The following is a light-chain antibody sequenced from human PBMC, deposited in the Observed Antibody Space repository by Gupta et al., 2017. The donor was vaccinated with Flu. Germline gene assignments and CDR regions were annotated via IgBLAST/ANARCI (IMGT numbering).Light chain of an antibody. V-gene: IGKV1-39*01. CDR1: QSSSSY. CDR3: QQSYSTPPIT. CDR2: AAS. J-gene: IGKJ5*01. Sequence: DIQMTQSPSSLSASVGDRVTITFRASQSSSSYLNWYQQKPGKAPKLLIYAASSLQRGVPSRFSGSGSGTDVTLTISSLQPEEYATYYCQQSYSTPPITFGQGTRLEIK.